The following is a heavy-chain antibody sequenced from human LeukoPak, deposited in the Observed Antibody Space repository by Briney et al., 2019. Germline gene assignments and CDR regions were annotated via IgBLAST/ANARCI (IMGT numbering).Heavy chain of an antibody. J-gene: IGHJ5*02. CDR1: GGTLSSYA. CDR3: ARVPGIAVAGYRFDP. V-gene: IGHV1-69*04. Sequence: ASVKVSCKASGGTLSSYAISWVRQAPGQGLEWIGRIIPILGIANYAQKFQGRVRITADKSTSTAYMELSSLRSEDTAVYYCARVPGIAVAGYRFDPWGQGTLVTVSS. D-gene: IGHD6-19*01. CDR2: IIPILGIA.